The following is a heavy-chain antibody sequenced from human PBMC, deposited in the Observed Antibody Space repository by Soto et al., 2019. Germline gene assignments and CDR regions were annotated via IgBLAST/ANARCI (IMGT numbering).Heavy chain of an antibody. J-gene: IGHJ3*02. CDR1: GYSFTTYW. CDR3: ARHVSAVGATKSAFDI. CDR2: IYPGDSDT. D-gene: IGHD1-26*01. V-gene: IGHV5-51*01. Sequence: EVQLVQSGAEVKKPGESLKISCVGSGYSFTTYWIGWVRQMPGKGLEWMGIIYPGDSDTRYSPSFQGQVTISADKSISTAYLQWSSLKASDTAMYYCARHVSAVGATKSAFDIWGQGTMVTVSS.